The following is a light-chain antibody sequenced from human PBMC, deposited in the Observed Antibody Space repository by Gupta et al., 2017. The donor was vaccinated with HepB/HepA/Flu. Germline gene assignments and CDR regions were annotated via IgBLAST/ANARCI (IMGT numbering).Light chain of an antibody. J-gene: IGLJ2*01. CDR3: AAWDDSLRGVV. Sequence: QSVLTQPPSASGTPGQRVTISCSGSRSNIGSNTVNWYQQFPGTAPKLLMYRNNQRPSGVPDRFSGSKSGTSASLAISGLQADDEADYYCAAWDDSLRGVVFGGGTKVTVL. CDR2: RNN. CDR1: RSNIGSNT. V-gene: IGLV1-44*01.